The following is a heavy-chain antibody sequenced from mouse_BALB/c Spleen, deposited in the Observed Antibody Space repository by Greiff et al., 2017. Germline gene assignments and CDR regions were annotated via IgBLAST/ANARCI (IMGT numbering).Heavy chain of an antibody. D-gene: IGHD2-10*01. J-gene: IGHJ3*01. CDR3: NAGAYYGNYGAY. CDR1: GFNIKDYY. V-gene: IGHV14-4*02. Sequence: EVQLQQSGAELVRSGASVKLSCTASGFNIKDYYMHWVKQRPEQGLEWIGWIDPENGDTEYAPKFQGKATMTADTSSNTAYLQLSSLTSEDTAVYYWNAGAYYGNYGAYWGQGTLVTVSA. CDR2: IDPENGDT.